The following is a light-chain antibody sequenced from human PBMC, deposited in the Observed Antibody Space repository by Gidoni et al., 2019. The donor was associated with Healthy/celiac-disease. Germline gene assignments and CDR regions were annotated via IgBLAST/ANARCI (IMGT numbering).Light chain of an antibody. CDR1: SSDVGGYHY. V-gene: IGLV2-14*01. CDR2: EVS. J-gene: IGLJ3*02. Sequence: QSALTPPASVSGSPGQSITISCTVTSSDVGGYHYVSGYQQHPGKAPKLMIYEVSNRPSGVSNRFSGSKSGNTASLTISGLQAEDEADYYCSSYTSSSTRGVFGGGTKLTVL. CDR3: SSYTSSSTRGV.